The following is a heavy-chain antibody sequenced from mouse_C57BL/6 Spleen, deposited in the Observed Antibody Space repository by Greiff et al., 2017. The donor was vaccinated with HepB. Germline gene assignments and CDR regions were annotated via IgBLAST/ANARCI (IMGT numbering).Heavy chain of an antibody. Sequence: EVKLMESGGGLVKPGGSLKLSCAASGFTFSSYAMSWVRQTPEKRLEWVATISDGGSYTYYPDNLKGRFTISRDNAKNNLYLQMSHLKSEDTAMYYCARDRRYYYGSSPAWFAYWGQGTLVTVSA. CDR3: ARDRRYYYGSSPAWFAY. CDR2: ISDGGSYT. D-gene: IGHD1-1*01. J-gene: IGHJ3*01. V-gene: IGHV5-4*01. CDR1: GFTFSSYA.